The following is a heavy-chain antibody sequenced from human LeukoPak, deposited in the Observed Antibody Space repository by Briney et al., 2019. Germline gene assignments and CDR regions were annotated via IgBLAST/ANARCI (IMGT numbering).Heavy chain of an antibody. D-gene: IGHD6-19*01. Sequence: GGSLRLSCAASGFIFSTYAMSWVRQAPGKGLQWVSSISGSGGNTYYADSVKGRFTLSRDNAKKSVFLQMNSLRAEDTAVYYCARGQWLVDWGQGTLVTVSS. V-gene: IGHV3-23*01. CDR1: GFIFSTYA. J-gene: IGHJ4*02. CDR2: ISGSGGNT. CDR3: ARGQWLVD.